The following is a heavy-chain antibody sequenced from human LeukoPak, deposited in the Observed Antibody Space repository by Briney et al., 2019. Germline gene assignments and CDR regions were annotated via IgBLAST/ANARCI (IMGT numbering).Heavy chain of an antibody. CDR2: IYPGDSDT. CDR3: ARPADPIVVVPAALSTGAFDI. J-gene: IGHJ3*02. CDR1: GYSFSTYW. D-gene: IGHD2-2*01. Sequence: GESLKISRKGSGYSFSTYWIGWVRQMPGKGLEWMGNIYPGDSDTRYSPSFQGQVTISADKSISTAYLQWSSLQASDTAMNYCARPADPIVVVPAALSTGAFDIWGQGTMVTVSS. V-gene: IGHV5-51*01.